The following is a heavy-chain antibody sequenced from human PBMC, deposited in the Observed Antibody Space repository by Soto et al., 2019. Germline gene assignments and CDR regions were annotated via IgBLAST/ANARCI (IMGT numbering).Heavy chain of an antibody. CDR2: INQDATRQ. CDR1: GFSFSSYW. CDR3: AKVGLFDGNKPITFEF. Sequence: DVQLVASGGGLVQPGGSLRLSCAASGFSFSSYWMSWVRQAPGRGLEWVANINQDATRQSYVDSVEGRFSMSRDNAKKSLYLQMNSLRVEDTAIYYCAKVGLFDGNKPITFEFWGQGTLVTVSS. V-gene: IGHV3-7*03. J-gene: IGHJ4*02. D-gene: IGHD3-10*01.